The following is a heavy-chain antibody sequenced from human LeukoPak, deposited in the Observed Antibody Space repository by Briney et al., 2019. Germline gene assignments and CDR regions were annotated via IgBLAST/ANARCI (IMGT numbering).Heavy chain of an antibody. Sequence: GSLRLSCAASGFTFSSYSMSWVRQAPGKGLEWIGSIYYSGSPYYNASLKSRVTISVDTSKNQFSLKLSSVTAADTAVYYCARRRRDYYGSGSYSNVNYYYYYYMDVWGKGTTVTVSS. V-gene: IGHV4-39*01. J-gene: IGHJ6*03. D-gene: IGHD3-10*01. CDR2: IYYSGSP. CDR1: GFTFSSYS. CDR3: ARRRRDYYGSGSYSNVNYYYYYYMDV.